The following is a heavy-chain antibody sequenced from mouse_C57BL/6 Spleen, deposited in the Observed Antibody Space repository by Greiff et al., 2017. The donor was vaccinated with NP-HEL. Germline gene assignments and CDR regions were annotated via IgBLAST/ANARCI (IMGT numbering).Heavy chain of an antibody. CDR1: GFSLTSYG. Sequence: QVQLKQSGPGLVQPSQSLSITCTVSGFSLTSYGVHWVRQSPGKGLEWLGVIWRGGSTDYNAAFMSRLSITKDNSKSQVFFKMNSLQADDTAIYYCAIPYYGSSYDYAMDYWGQGTSVTVSS. J-gene: IGHJ4*01. D-gene: IGHD1-1*01. CDR3: AIPYYGSSYDYAMDY. V-gene: IGHV2-5*01. CDR2: IWRGGST.